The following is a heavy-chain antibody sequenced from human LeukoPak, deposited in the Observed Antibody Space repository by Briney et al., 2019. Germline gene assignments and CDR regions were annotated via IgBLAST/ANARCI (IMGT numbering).Heavy chain of an antibody. CDR2: ISSSSTYI. Sequence: GGSLRLSCAASRFTFSSYSMNWVRQAPGKGLEWVSSISSSSTYIYYADSVKGRFTISRDNAKNSLYLQMNSLRAEDTAVYYCARDVYGSGSYVGFSDNWGQGTLVTVSS. CDR3: ARDVYGSGSYVGFSDN. CDR1: RFTFSSYS. V-gene: IGHV3-21*01. D-gene: IGHD3-10*01. J-gene: IGHJ4*02.